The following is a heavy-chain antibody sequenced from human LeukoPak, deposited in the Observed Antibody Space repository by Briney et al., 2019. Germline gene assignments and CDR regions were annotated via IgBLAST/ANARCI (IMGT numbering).Heavy chain of an antibody. V-gene: IGHV3-7*03. CDR3: ARKWAGNYYYGMDV. J-gene: IGHJ6*02. Sequence: GSLRLSCVGSGFTFSTYWMSWVRQAPGKGLEWVANIKQDGSEKYYVDSVKGRFTISRDNAKNLLYLQMNSLRVEDTAVYYCARKWAGNYYYGMDVWGQGTTVTVSS. CDR2: IKQDGSEK. D-gene: IGHD1-26*01. CDR1: GFTFSTYW.